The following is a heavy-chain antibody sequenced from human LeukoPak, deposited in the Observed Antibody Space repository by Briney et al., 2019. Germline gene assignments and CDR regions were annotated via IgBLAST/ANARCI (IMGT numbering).Heavy chain of an antibody. J-gene: IGHJ3*02. V-gene: IGHV1-2*02. D-gene: IGHD3-16*01. Sequence: ASVKVSCKASGYTFTGYYMHWVRQAPGQGLEWMGWINPNSGGTNYAQKFQGRVTMTRDTSISTAYMELSRLRSDDTAVYYCARDLGGIDDPGAFDIWGQGTMVTVSS. CDR2: INPNSGGT. CDR3: ARDLGGIDDPGAFDI. CDR1: GYTFTGYY.